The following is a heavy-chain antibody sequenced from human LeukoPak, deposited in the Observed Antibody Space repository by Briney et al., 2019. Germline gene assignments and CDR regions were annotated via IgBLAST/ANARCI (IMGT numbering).Heavy chain of an antibody. D-gene: IGHD2-15*01. V-gene: IGHV4-39*01. J-gene: IGHJ5*02. CDR3: ARALAYCSGGSCTRGYNWFDP. CDR2: IYYGGST. CDR1: GFTFSSYD. Sequence: PGGSLRLSCAASGFTFSSYDMHWVRQPPGKGLEWIGSIYYGGSTYYNPSLKSRVTISVDTSMNQFSLKLSFVTTADTAVYYCARALAYCSGGSCTRGYNWFDPWGQGTLVTVPS.